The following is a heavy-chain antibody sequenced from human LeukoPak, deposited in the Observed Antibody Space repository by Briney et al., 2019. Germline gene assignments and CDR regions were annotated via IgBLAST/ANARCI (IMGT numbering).Heavy chain of an antibody. CDR3: VRGRVGSGWYVY. Sequence: SETLSLTCAVYGGSFSGYYWSWIRQPPGKGLEWIGEINHSGSTNYNPSLKSRVTISVDTSKNQFSLKLSSVTAADTAVYYCVRGRVGSGWYVYWGPGTLVTVSS. J-gene: IGHJ4*02. CDR2: INHSGST. D-gene: IGHD6-19*01. V-gene: IGHV4-34*01. CDR1: GGSFSGYY.